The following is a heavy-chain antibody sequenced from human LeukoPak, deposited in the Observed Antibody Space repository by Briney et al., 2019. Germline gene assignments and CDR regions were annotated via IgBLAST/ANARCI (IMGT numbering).Heavy chain of an antibody. D-gene: IGHD6-13*01. J-gene: IGHJ6*02. Sequence: SETLSLTCTVSGGSISSGDYYWSWIRQPPGKGLEWIGYIYYSGSTYYNPSLKSRVTISVDTSKNQFSLKLSSVTAADTAVYYCARHSDSSSWYFYYYGMDVWGQGTTVTVSS. CDR2: IYYSGST. CDR3: ARHSDSSSWYFYYYGMDV. V-gene: IGHV4-30-4*01. CDR1: GGSISSGDYY.